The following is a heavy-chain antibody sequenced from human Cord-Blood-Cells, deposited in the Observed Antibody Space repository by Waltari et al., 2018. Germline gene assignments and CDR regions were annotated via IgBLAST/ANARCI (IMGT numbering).Heavy chain of an antibody. V-gene: IGHV3-15*01. CDR2: IKSKTDGGTT. D-gene: IGHD7-27*01. CDR3: TTEPNWGRRY. J-gene: IGHJ4*02. CDR1: AFTFSNAW. Sequence: EVQLVESGGGLVKPGGSLGLSCAASAFTFSNAWMGWARQAPGKGLEWVGRIKSKTDGGTTDYAAPVKGRFTISRDDSKNTLYLQMNSLKTEDTAVYYCTTEPNWGRRYWGQGTLVTVSS.